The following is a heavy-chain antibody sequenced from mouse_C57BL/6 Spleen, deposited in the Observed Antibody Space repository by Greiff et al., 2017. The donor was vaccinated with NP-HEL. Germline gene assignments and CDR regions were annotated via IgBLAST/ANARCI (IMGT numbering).Heavy chain of an antibody. J-gene: IGHJ3*01. CDR2: IDPEDGET. CDR3: VHYYGSSRPFAY. V-gene: IGHV14-2*01. Sequence: DVKLQESGAELVKPGASVKLSCTASGFNIKDYYMHWVKQRTEQGLEWIGRIDPEDGETKYAPKFQGKATITADTSSNTAYLQLSSLTSEDTAVYYCVHYYGSSRPFAYWGQGTLVTVSA. D-gene: IGHD1-1*01. CDR1: GFNIKDYY.